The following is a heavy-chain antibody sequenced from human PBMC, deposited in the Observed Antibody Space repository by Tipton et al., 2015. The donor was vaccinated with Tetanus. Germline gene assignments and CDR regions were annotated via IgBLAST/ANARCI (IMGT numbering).Heavy chain of an antibody. V-gene: IGHV1-18*01. CDR2: ISAYNGNT. CDR1: GYTFTSYG. CDR3: ARLKLWSGSRIGQGWFDP. D-gene: IGHD1-26*01. J-gene: IGHJ5*02. Sequence: SGAEVKVSCKASGYTFTSYGISWVRQAPGQGLEWMGWISAYNGNTNYAQKLQGRVTMTTDTSTSTAYMELRSLRSDDTAVYYCARLKLWSGSRIGQGWFDPWGQGTLVTVSS.